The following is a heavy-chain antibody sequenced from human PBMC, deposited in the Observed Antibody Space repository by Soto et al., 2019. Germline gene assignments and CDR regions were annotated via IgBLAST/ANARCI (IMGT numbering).Heavy chain of an antibody. Sequence: GASVKVSCKASGYTFTSYDINWVRQATGQGLEWIGRMNPNIGNTGYAQKFQGRVTMTTNESTSTAYMELSSLRSDDTAVYYCAREDRDRETGLVPAAIDGMDVWGQGTTVTVSS. V-gene: IGHV1-8*01. D-gene: IGHD2-2*01. J-gene: IGHJ6*02. CDR3: AREDRDRETGLVPAAIDGMDV. CDR2: MNPNIGNT. CDR1: GYTFTSYD.